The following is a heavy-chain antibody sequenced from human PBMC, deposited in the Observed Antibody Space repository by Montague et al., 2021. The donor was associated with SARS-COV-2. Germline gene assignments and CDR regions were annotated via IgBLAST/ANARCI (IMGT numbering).Heavy chain of an antibody. CDR3: ARVGVGTMVRGVIPAYYYSGMDV. CDR1: GGSIGSGSYY. J-gene: IGHJ6*02. V-gene: IGHV4-61*02. D-gene: IGHD3-10*01. CDR2: IYTSGST. Sequence: TLSLTCTVSGGSIGSGSYYWSWIRQPAGKGLEWIGRIYTSGSTNYNPSLMSRVTISVVTSKNQFSLKLSSVTAADTAVYYCARVGVGTMVRGVIPAYYYSGMDVWGQGTTVTVSS.